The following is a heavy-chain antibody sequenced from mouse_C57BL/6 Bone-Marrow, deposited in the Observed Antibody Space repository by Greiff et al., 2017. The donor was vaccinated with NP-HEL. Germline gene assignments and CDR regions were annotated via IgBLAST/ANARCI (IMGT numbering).Heavy chain of an antibody. CDR2: IRSKSNNYAT. J-gene: IGHJ3*01. CDR1: GFSFNTYA. Sequence: EVKVVESGGGLVQPKGSLKLSCAASGFSFNTYAMNWVRQAPGKGLEWVARIRSKSNNYATYYADSVKDRFTISRDDSESMLYLQMNNLKTEDTAMYYCVRQDGKAFAYWGQGTLVTVSA. D-gene: IGHD1-1*01. CDR3: VRQDGKAFAY. V-gene: IGHV10-1*01.